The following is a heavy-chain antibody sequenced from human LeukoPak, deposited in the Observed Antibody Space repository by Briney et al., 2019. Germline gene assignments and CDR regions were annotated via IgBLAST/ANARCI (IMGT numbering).Heavy chain of an antibody. CDR2: IHPSTGNP. Sequence: ASVKVSCKASGYTFTNYAMNWVRQAPGQGLEWMGWIHPSTGNPTYAQGCTGRFVFCLDTSVSTTYLQISSLKAEDTAVYYCARAYQRLGELSLPNYWGQGTLVTVSS. V-gene: IGHV7-4-1*02. J-gene: IGHJ4*02. CDR3: ARAYQRLGELSLPNY. CDR1: GYTFTNYA. D-gene: IGHD3-16*02.